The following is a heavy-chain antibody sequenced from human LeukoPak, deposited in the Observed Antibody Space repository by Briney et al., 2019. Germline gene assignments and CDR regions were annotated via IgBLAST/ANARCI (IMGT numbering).Heavy chain of an antibody. Sequence: GASVKVSCKASGGTFSSYAISWVRQAPGQGLEWMGGIIPIFGTANYAQKFQGRVTITQDESTSTAFMELSSLRSEDQAVYYFAKDNGSGSYYNRGRYNWFDPGGRGTRVTVSS. CDR2: IIPIFGTA. V-gene: IGHV1-69*13. CDR3: AKDNGSGSYYNRGRYNWFDP. CDR1: GGTFSSYA. J-gene: IGHJ5*02. D-gene: IGHD3-10*01.